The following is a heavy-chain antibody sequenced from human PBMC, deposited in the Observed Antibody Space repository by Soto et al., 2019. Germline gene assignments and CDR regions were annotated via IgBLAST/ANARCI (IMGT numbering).Heavy chain of an antibody. D-gene: IGHD1-26*01. CDR3: ASGGWDGDYYSGMDV. J-gene: IGHJ6*02. V-gene: IGHV1-69*01. CDR2: IIPIFGTA. Sequence: ACKPLGDTLTSSVITWVRQTNRQGLEWMGGIIPIFGTANYAQKFQGRVTITADESTSTAYMELSSLRSEDTAVYYCASGGWDGDYYSGMDVWGQGTTVTVSS. CDR1: GDTLTSSV.